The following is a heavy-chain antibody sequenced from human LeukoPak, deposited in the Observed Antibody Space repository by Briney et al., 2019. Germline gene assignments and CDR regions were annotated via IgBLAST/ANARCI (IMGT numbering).Heavy chain of an antibody. J-gene: IGHJ5*02. CDR2: IYYSGST. D-gene: IGHD3-16*01. CDR1: GGSISSYY. Sequence: SETLSLTCTVSGGSISSYYWSWIRQPPGKGLEWIGYIYYSGSTNYNPSFKSRVTISVDTSKNEFSLKLRSVTAADTAVYYCARGHYGLGPWGQGTLVTVSS. V-gene: IGHV4-59*08. CDR3: ARGHYGLGP.